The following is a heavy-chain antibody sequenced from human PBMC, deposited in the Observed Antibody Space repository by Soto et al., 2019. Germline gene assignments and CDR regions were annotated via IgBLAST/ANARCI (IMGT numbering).Heavy chain of an antibody. CDR3: ARHTPAISISDH. Sequence: SETLSLTCTVSGGSISSSSYYWGWIRQPPGKGLEWIGSINYSGSTYYNPSLKSRVTISVDTSKNQFSLKLSSVTAADTAVYYCARHTPAISISDHWGQGTLVTV. CDR1: GGSISSSSYY. J-gene: IGHJ4*02. V-gene: IGHV4-39*01. CDR2: INYSGST. D-gene: IGHD2-15*01.